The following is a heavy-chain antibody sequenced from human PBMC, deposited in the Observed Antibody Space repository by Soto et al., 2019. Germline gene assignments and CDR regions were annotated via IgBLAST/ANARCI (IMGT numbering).Heavy chain of an antibody. Sequence: AGGSLRLSCAASGFIFSNAWINWFRQAPGKGLEWVGRVKSKNDGGTTDFAAPVKGRFAISRDDSKNMVYLEMNNLQTDDTAMYYCTTFSYTNQRIVRFDNLGHGTMVTVSS. CDR1: GFIFSNAW. CDR2: VKSKNDGGTT. J-gene: IGHJ4*01. CDR3: TTFSYTNQRIVRFDN. D-gene: IGHD2-8*01. V-gene: IGHV3-15*07.